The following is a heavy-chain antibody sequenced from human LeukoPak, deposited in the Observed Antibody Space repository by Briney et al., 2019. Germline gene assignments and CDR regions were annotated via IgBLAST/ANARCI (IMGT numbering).Heavy chain of an antibody. CDR2: IYYSGST. CDR3: ARSRSSGWPVYDY. J-gene: IGHJ4*02. V-gene: IGHV4-59*02. D-gene: IGHD6-19*01. CDR1: GGSVSSDS. Sequence: SETLSLTCTVSGGSVSSDSWNWIRQSPGKGLEWIGYIYYSGSTNYNPSLKSRVTISVDTSKNQFSLKLSSVTAADTAVYYCARSRSSGWPVYDYWGQGTLVTVSS.